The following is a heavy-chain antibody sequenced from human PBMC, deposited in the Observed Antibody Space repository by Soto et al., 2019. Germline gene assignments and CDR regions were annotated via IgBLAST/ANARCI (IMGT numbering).Heavy chain of an antibody. Sequence: GGSLRLSCAASGFTFSSYGMHWVRQAPGKGLEWVAVISYDGSNKYYADSVKGRFTISRDNSKNTLYLQMNSLRPEDTAVYYCAKVGHGSGKGFDYWGQGTLVTVSS. V-gene: IGHV3-30*18. D-gene: IGHD3-10*01. J-gene: IGHJ4*02. CDR2: ISYDGSNK. CDR3: AKVGHGSGKGFDY. CDR1: GFTFSSYG.